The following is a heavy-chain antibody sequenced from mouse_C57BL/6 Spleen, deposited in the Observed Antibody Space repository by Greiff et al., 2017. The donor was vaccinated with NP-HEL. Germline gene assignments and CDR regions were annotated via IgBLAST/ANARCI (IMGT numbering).Heavy chain of an antibody. CDR1: GYTFTDYY. CDR3: ARPYYYGSSGYFDV. Sequence: EVQLQQSGPELVKPGASVKISCKASGYTFTDYYMNWVKQSHGKSLEWIGDINPNNGGTSYNQKFKGKATLTVDKSSSTAYMELRSLTSEDSAVYYCARPYYYGSSGYFDVWGTGTTVTVSS. V-gene: IGHV1-26*01. D-gene: IGHD1-1*01. CDR2: INPNNGGT. J-gene: IGHJ1*03.